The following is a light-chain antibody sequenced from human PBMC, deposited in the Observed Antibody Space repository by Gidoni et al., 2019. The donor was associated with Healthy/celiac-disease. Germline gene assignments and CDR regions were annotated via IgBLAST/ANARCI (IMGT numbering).Light chain of an antibody. J-gene: IGKJ2*01. CDR3: QQSNSTPQT. V-gene: IGKV1-39*01. Sequence: VQMTHSPSSLSASVGDRVTITCRASQSISSYLNWYQQKPGKAPNLLIYAASSVESGVPSRFSGSGSGTEFTLTISSLQPEDFATYYCQQSNSTPQTFXQXTKLEIK. CDR2: AAS. CDR1: QSISSY.